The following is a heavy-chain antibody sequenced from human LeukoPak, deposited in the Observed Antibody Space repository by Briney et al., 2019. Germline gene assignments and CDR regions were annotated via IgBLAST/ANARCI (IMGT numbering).Heavy chain of an antibody. CDR1: GFTFSNEC. CDR2: ISYEGNKE. D-gene: IGHD3-22*01. Sequence: PGGSLRLSCGGSGFTFSNECMYWGRQAPVKGLEWVAVISYEGNKEDYAESVKGRFTISRDISKSTLFLQMNSLRVEDTAVYSCAREYFVGDSRGAPWFDPRGQGTLVTVSS. J-gene: IGHJ5*02. CDR3: AREYFVGDSRGAPWFDP. V-gene: IGHV3-30*04.